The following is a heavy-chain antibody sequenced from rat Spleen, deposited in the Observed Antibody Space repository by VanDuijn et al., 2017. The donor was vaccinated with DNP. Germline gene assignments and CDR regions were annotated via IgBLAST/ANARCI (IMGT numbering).Heavy chain of an antibody. CDR1: GFSLTNYN. CDR3: AKGPNFGGWSDYFDY. Sequence: VQLKESGPGLVQPSQTLSLTCTVAGFSLTNYNIHWVRQPPGKGLEWVASISYEGSRTYYGDSVKGRFAISRDNAQNTLYLQMNKLGSEDTGIYYCAKGPNFGGWSDYFDYWGQGVMVTVSS. J-gene: IGHJ2*01. CDR2: ISYEGSRT. D-gene: IGHD1-11*01. V-gene: IGHV5-22*01.